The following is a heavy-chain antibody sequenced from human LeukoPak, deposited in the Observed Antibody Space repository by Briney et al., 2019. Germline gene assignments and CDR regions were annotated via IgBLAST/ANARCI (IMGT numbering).Heavy chain of an antibody. Sequence: GGSLRLSCAASGFTFSSYAVSWVRQAPGKGLEWVSAITGPGEGTWYADSVQGRFTASRDNSKNTLYLQMNSLRAEDTAVYFCAKRMYGWYQIDYWGQGTLVTVSS. J-gene: IGHJ4*02. CDR1: GFTFSSYA. CDR3: AKRMYGWYQIDY. CDR2: ITGPGEGT. D-gene: IGHD6-19*01. V-gene: IGHV3-23*01.